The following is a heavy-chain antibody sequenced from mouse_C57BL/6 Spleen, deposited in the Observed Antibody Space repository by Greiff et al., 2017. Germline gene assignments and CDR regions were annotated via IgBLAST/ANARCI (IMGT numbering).Heavy chain of an antibody. J-gene: IGHJ2*01. V-gene: IGHV1-26*01. CDR3: ARDSFITTVVDY. D-gene: IGHD1-1*01. Sequence: VQLQQSGPELVKPGASVKISCKASGYTLTDYYMNRVKQSHGQSLEWIGDINPNNGGTSYKQKFKGKATLTVAKSSSSAYMERLSLTSKDSAVYYCARDSFITTVVDYWGPGTTLTVSS. CDR1: GYTLTDYY. CDR2: INPNNGGT.